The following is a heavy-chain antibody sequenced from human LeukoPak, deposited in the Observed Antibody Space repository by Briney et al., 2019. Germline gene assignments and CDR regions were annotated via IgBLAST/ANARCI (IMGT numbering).Heavy chain of an antibody. J-gene: IGHJ4*02. V-gene: IGHV1-69*05. Sequence: SVKVSCKASGGTFSSYAISWVRQAPGQGLEWMGGIIPIFGTANYAQKFQGRVTITTDESTSTAYMELSSLRSEDTAVYYCARTPRGHSSGYYYFDYWGQGTLVTVSS. D-gene: IGHD3-22*01. CDR1: GGTFSSYA. CDR2: IIPIFGTA. CDR3: ARTPRGHSSGYYYFDY.